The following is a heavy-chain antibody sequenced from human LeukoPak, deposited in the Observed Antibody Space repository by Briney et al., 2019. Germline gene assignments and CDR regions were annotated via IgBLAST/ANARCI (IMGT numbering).Heavy chain of an antibody. CDR1: GYSFTTYW. J-gene: IGHJ4*02. D-gene: IGHD1-26*01. CDR3: ARHSSEGTTTRHLDY. V-gene: IGHV5-10-1*01. Sequence: GESLRISCKGSGYSFTTYWISWVRQMPGKGLEWMGRIDPSDSFTNYSPSFQGHATISADKSISTAYLQWSSLKASDTAMYYCARHSSEGTTTRHLDYWGQETLVTVSS. CDR2: IDPSDSFT.